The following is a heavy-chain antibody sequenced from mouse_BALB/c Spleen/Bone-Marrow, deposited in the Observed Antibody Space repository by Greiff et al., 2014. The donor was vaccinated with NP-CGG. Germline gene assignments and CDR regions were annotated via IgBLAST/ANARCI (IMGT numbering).Heavy chain of an antibody. D-gene: IGHD1-1*01. Sequence: VQLKESGVELVKPGASVKLSCTASGFNIKDTYMHWVKQRPEQGLEWIGRIDPANGNTNYDPRFQGKATITADTSSNTAYLQLSSLTSEDTAVYYCARYGGRYYAMDYWGQGTSVTVSS. CDR3: ARYGGRYYAMDY. CDR2: IDPANGNT. V-gene: IGHV14-3*02. CDR1: GFNIKDTY. J-gene: IGHJ4*01.